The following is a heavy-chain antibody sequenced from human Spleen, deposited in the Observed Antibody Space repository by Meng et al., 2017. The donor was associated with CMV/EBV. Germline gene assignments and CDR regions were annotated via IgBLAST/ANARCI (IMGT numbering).Heavy chain of an antibody. CDR2: IHPHRGDT. CDR3: ARGGSRVLRFLEWLSFDY. V-gene: IGHV1-2*02. D-gene: IGHD3-3*01. J-gene: IGHJ4*02. CDR1: GYTFTAHY. Sequence: ASVKVSCKASGYTFTAHYFHWVRQAPGQGLEWMGWIHPHRGDTNYAQQFQGRVTLTRDTSINTGYMELTRLTSDDTAVYYCARGGSRVLRFLEWLSFDYWGQGTLVTVSS.